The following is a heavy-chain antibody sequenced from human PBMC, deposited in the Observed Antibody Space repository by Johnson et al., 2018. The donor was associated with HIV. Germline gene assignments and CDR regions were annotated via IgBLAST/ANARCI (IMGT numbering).Heavy chain of an antibody. CDR1: GFTFSSYG. CDR3: AKGQVARGAFDI. J-gene: IGHJ3*02. CDR2: ISYDGSNK. Sequence: QVQLVESGGGVVQPGRSLRLSCAASGFTFSSYGMHWVRQAPGKGLEWVAVISYDGSNKYYADSVKGRFTISRDNSKNTLYLQMNSLRAEDTAVYYCAKGQVARGAFDIWGQGTTVTVSS. V-gene: IGHV3-30*18.